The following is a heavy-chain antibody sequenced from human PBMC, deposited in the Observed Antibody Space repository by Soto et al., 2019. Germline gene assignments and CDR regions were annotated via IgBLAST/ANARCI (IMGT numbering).Heavy chain of an antibody. Sequence: GGSLRLSCSASGFTFSSYAMHWVRQAPGKGLEYVSAISSNGGSTYYADSVKGRFTISRDNSKNTLYLQMSSLRAEDTAVYYCVKVEDSGWAIFDYWGQGTLVTVSS. J-gene: IGHJ4*02. CDR2: ISSNGGST. CDR1: GFTFSSYA. CDR3: VKVEDSGWAIFDY. D-gene: IGHD6-19*01. V-gene: IGHV3-64D*08.